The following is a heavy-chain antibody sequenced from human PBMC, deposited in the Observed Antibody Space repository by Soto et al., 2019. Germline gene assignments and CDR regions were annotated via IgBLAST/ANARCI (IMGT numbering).Heavy chain of an antibody. CDR3: ARGHPYYDFWSGYQTPSYYYGMDV. J-gene: IGHJ6*02. V-gene: IGHV1-8*01. CDR1: GYTFTSYD. CDR2: MNPNSGNT. D-gene: IGHD3-3*01. Sequence: ASVEVSCKASGYTFTSYDINWVRQATGQGLEWMGWMNPNSGNTGYAQKFQGRVTMTRNTSISTAYMELSSLRSEDTAVYYCARGHPYYDFWSGYQTPSYYYGMDVWGQGTTVTVSS.